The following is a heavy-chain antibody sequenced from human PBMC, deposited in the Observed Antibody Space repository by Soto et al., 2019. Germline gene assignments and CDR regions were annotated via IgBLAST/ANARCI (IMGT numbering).Heavy chain of an antibody. CDR1: GYSFTSYW. CDR2: IDPSDSYT. Sequence: HGESLKISCKGSGYSFTSYWISWVRQMPGKGLEWMGRIDPSDSYTNYSPSFQGHVTISADKSISTAYLQWSSLKASDTAMYYCARHGIDVWDYGMDVWGQGTTVTVSS. D-gene: IGHD1-20*01. CDR3: ARHGIDVWDYGMDV. J-gene: IGHJ6*02. V-gene: IGHV5-10-1*01.